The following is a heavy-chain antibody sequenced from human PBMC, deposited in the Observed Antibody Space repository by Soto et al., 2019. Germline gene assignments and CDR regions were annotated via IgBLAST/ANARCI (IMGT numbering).Heavy chain of an antibody. D-gene: IGHD6-13*01. CDR2: ISAYNGNT. J-gene: IGHJ4*02. Sequence: QVQLVQSGAEVKKPGASVKVSCKASGYTFTSYGISGVRQAPGQGLEWMGWISAYNGNTNYAQKLQGRVTMTTDPSTSTAYMALRSLRSDDTAVYYCARESSRSCHDYWGQGTLVTVSS. V-gene: IGHV1-18*01. CDR3: ARESSRSCHDY. CDR1: GYTFTSYG.